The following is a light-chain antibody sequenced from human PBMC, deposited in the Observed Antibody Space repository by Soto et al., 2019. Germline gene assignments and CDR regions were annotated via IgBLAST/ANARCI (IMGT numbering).Light chain of an antibody. CDR3: AAWDDSLSGWM. CDR1: SSNIGNNH. CDR2: RND. V-gene: IGLV1-47*01. J-gene: IGLJ3*02. Sequence: QSVLTQPPSASGTPGQRVTISCSGSSSNIGNNHVYWYQQLPGTAPKLLIYRNDQRPSGVPDRFSGSKSGTSASLAISGLRSEDETDYYCAAWDDSLSGWMFGGGTKLTVL.